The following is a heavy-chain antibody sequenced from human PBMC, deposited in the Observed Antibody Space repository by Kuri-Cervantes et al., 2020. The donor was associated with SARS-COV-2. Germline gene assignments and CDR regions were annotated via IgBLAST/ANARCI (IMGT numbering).Heavy chain of an antibody. V-gene: IGHV3-30-3*01. CDR3: ARNIN. Sequence: GGSLRLSCAASGFTFSSYAMSWVRQAPGKGLEWVAFIEYDGSSKYYADSVTGRFTVSRDNSKNTLFLHMDSLRGEDTAVYYCARNINWGQGTMVTVSS. CDR1: GFTFSSYA. CDR2: IEYDGSSK. J-gene: IGHJ3*01.